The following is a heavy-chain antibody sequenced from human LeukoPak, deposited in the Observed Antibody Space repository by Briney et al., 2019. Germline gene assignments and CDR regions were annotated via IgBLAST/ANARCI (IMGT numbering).Heavy chain of an antibody. J-gene: IGHJ3*02. CDR2: MNPNSGNT. D-gene: IGHD3-3*01. CDR1: GYTFTSSD. Sequence: ASVKVSCKASGYTFTSSDINWVRQAPGQGLEWMGWMNPNSGNTGYAQKFQGGVTITRNTSISTAYMELSSLRSEDTAVYYCAREAASYDFWSGYYVLGRYDAFDIWGQGTMVTVSS. V-gene: IGHV1-8*03. CDR3: AREAASYDFWSGYYVLGRYDAFDI.